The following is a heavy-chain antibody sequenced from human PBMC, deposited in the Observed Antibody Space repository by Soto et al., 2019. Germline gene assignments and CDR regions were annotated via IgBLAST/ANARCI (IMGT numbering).Heavy chain of an antibody. D-gene: IGHD3-10*01. CDR3: ARGLPPPDYYYGSGTPRWFDS. V-gene: IGHV4-34*01. Sequence: SETLSLTCAVYGGSFSGYYWSWIRQPPGKGLEWIGEINHSGSTNYNPSLKSRVTISVDTSKNQFSLKLSSVTAADTAVYYCARGLPPPDYYYGSGTPRWFDSWGQGTLVTVSS. CDR2: INHSGST. J-gene: IGHJ5*01. CDR1: GGSFSGYY.